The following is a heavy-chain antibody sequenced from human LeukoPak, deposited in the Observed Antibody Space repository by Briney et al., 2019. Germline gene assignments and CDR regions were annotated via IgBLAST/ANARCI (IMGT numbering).Heavy chain of an antibody. D-gene: IGHD4-17*01. CDR1: GFTFSSYG. J-gene: IGHJ4*02. V-gene: IGHV3-33*01. Sequence: GGSLRLSCAASGFTFSSYGMHWVRQAPGKGLEWVAVICYDGSNKYYADSVKGRFTISRDNSKNTLYLQMNSLRAEDTAVYYCAIGITTVTTGPFDYWGQGTLVTVSS. CDR2: ICYDGSNK. CDR3: AIGITTVTTGPFDY.